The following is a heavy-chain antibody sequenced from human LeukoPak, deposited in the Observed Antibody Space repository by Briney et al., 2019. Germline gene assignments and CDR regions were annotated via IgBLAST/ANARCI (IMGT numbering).Heavy chain of an antibody. CDR3: ARDAPSDDYDHYDPVDY. D-gene: IGHD4-17*01. J-gene: IGHJ4*02. CDR2: ISSSSSYI. CDR1: GFTFSSYS. V-gene: IGHV3-21*01. Sequence: GGSLRLSCAASGFTFSSYSMNWVRQAPGKGLEWVSSISSSSSYIYYADSVKGPFTTSRANAKTSLYLQMSSLRAEDTALYYWARDAPSDDYDHYDPVDYWGQGTLVTVSS.